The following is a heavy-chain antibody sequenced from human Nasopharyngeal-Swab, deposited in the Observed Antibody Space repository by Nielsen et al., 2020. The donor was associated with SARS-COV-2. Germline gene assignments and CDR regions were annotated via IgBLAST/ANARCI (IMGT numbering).Heavy chain of an antibody. CDR3: AKSMAYFQLSGTYNLDF. J-gene: IGHJ4*02. Sequence: RGSLRLSCAASGFTFNNFGMHWVRQAPGKGLEWVAFISYEGSIRNSIDSVKGRFTVSRDSSKNTVYLQMNSLRPDDTAVYFCAKSMAYFQLSGTYNLDFWGQGTLVTVSS. CDR1: GFTFNNFG. D-gene: IGHD2-21*01. V-gene: IGHV3-30*18. CDR2: ISYEGSIR.